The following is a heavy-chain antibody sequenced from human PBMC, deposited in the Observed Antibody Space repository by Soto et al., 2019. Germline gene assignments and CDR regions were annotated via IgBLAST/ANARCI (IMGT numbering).Heavy chain of an antibody. J-gene: IGHJ6*02. CDR1: GFSLSNARMG. V-gene: IGHV2-26*01. CDR3: ARISPPRYDSSGYYRTSYYYYGMDV. CDR2: IFSNDEK. D-gene: IGHD3-22*01. Sequence: QVTLKESGPVLVKPTETLTLTCTVSGFSLSNARMGVSWIRQPPGKALEWLAHIFSNDEKSYSTSLKSRLTISKDNSKSQVVLTMTNMDPVDTATYYCARISPPRYDSSGYYRTSYYYYGMDVWGQGTTVTVSS.